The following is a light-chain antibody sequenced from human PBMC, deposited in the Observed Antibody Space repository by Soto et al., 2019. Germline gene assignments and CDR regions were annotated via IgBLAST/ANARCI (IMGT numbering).Light chain of an antibody. CDR3: QQYNNWPPIT. CDR2: DAS. CDR1: QSVSSY. V-gene: IGKV3D-15*01. Sequence: EIVMMQSPATLSVSPGESVTLSCRASQSVSSYLAWYQQKPGQAPRLLIYDASTRATDIPARFSGSGSGTEFTLTISTLLSEDFAVYYCQQYNNWPPITLGQGTRLEI. J-gene: IGKJ5*01.